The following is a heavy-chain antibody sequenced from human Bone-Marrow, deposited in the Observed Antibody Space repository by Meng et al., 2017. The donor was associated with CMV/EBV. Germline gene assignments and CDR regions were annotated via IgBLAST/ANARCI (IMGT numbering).Heavy chain of an antibody. CDR3: ARDLGYYYFDY. Sequence: GGSLKISCTVSGFTVSSNYMNWVRRAPGKGLEWVSVIYSGGSTYYADSVKGRFTISRDNSKNTVYLQMNSLRAEDTAVYYCARDLGYYYFDYWGQGTRVTVSS. J-gene: IGHJ4*02. CDR2: IYSGGST. CDR1: GFTVSSNY. V-gene: IGHV3-53*01. D-gene: IGHD5-18*01.